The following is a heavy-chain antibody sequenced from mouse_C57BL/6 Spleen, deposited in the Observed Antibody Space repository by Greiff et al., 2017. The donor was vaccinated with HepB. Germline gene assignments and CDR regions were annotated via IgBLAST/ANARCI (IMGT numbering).Heavy chain of an antibody. CDR1: GYTFTSYW. J-gene: IGHJ3*01. CDR2: IDPSDSET. V-gene: IGHV1-52*01. CDR3: AREEVSWFAY. Sequence: VQLQQSGAELVRPGSSVKLSCKASGYTFTSYWMHWVKQRPIQGLEWIGNIDPSDSETHYNQKFKDKATLTVDKSSSTAYMQLSSLTSEDSAVYYCAREEVSWFAYWGQGTLVTVSA.